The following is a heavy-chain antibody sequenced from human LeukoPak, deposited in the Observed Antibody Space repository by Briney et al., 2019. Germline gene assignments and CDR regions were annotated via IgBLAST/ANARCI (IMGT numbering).Heavy chain of an antibody. D-gene: IGHD6-19*01. CDR1: GFTFSSYS. Sequence: PGGSLRLSCAASGFTFSSYSMNWVRQAPGKGLEWVSSISSSSSYIYYADSVKGRFTISRDNAKNSLYLQMNSLRAEDTAVYYCARGRRVRNGTSGWSSTKYYFDYWGQGTLVTVSS. CDR3: ARGRRVRNGTSGWSSTKYYFDY. V-gene: IGHV3-21*01. CDR2: ISSSSSYI. J-gene: IGHJ4*02.